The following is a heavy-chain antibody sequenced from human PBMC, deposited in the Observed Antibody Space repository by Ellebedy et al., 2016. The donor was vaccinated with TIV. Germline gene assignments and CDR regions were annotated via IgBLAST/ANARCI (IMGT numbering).Heavy chain of an antibody. D-gene: IGHD2-2*01. V-gene: IGHV3-23*01. CDR1: GFTFTNYA. J-gene: IGHJ4*02. CDR3: ARDDAPGGGYLDL. Sequence: GGSLRLXCTASGFTFTNYAMSWVRQAPGKGLEWVSRIDAGAAGGMTHYAESVKGPFTISRDDSKNMVYLHMNSLRAEDTALYYCARDDAPGGGYLDLWGQGTQVTVSS. CDR2: IDAGAAGGMT.